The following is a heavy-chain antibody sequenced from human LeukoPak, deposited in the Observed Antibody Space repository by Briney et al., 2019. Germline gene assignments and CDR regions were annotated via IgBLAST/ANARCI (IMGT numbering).Heavy chain of an antibody. CDR1: GGSFSGYY. CDR3: ARGRGVIRARPNQDFDY. D-gene: IGHD3-3*01. J-gene: IGHJ4*02. Sequence: SETLSLTCAVYGGSFSGYYWSWIRQPPGKGLEWIGEINHSGSTNYNPSLKSRVTISVDTSKNQFSLKLSSVTAADTAVYYCARGRGVIRARPNQDFDYWGQGTLVTVSS. CDR2: INHSGST. V-gene: IGHV4-34*01.